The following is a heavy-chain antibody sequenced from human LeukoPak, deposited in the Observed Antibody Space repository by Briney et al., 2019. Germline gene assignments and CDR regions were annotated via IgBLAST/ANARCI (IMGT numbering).Heavy chain of an antibody. CDR3: ARADILTGYSPDY. J-gene: IGHJ4*02. Sequence: SETLSLTCTVSGGSISSGSYYWSWIRQPARKGLEWIGRIYTSGSTNYNPSLKCRVTISVDTSKNQFSLKLSSVTAADTAVYYCARADILTGYSPDYWGQGTLVTVSS. D-gene: IGHD3-9*01. V-gene: IGHV4-61*02. CDR2: IYTSGST. CDR1: GGSISSGSYY.